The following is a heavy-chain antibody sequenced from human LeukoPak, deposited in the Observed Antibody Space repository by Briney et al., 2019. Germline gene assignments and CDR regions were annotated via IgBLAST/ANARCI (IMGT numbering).Heavy chain of an antibody. CDR3: ARDGIAVADY. J-gene: IGHJ4*02. Sequence: GGSLRLSCAASGFTFSSYGMHLVRQAPSKGLEWVAVIWYDGSNKYYADSVKGRFTISRDNSKNTLYLQMNSLRAEDTAVYYCARDGIAVADYWGQGTLVTVSS. V-gene: IGHV3-33*01. CDR2: IWYDGSNK. CDR1: GFTFSSYG. D-gene: IGHD6-19*01.